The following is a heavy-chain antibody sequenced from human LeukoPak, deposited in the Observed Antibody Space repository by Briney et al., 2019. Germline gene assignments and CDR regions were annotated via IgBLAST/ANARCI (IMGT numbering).Heavy chain of an antibody. CDR3: ARVRSPGELSAFDI. CDR1: GGSISSGGYY. D-gene: IGHD3-10*01. J-gene: IGHJ3*02. Sequence: SQTLSLTCTVSGGSISSGGYYWSWIRQHPGKSLEWIGYIYYSGSTYYNPSLKSRVTISVDTSKNQFSLKLSSVTAADTAVYYCARVRSPGELSAFDIWGQGTMVTVSS. CDR2: IYYSGST. V-gene: IGHV4-31*03.